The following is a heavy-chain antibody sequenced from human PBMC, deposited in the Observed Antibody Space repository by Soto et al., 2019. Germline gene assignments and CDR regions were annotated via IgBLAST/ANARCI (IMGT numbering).Heavy chain of an antibody. CDR3: ARQADYNILTCYFYYFDY. D-gene: IGHD3-9*01. CDR2: IYPGDSDA. J-gene: IGHJ4*02. Sequence: GESLKISCKSSGYSFTDYWIGWVRQMPGKGLEWMGIIYPGDSDARYSPSFQGQVTISVDTSINTAFLRWNSLTASDTAMYYCARQADYNILTCYFYYFDYWGQGSLVTVSS. V-gene: IGHV5-51*01. CDR1: GYSFTDYW.